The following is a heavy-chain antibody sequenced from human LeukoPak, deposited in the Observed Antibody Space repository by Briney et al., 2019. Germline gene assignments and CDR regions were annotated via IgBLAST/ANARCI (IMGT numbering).Heavy chain of an antibody. V-gene: IGHV4-34*01. CDR1: GGSFSGYY. Sequence: PSETLSLTCAVYGGSFSGYYWSWIRQPPGKGLEWIGEINHSGSTNYNPSLKSRVTISVDTSKNQFSLKLSSVTAADTAVYYCARGDADFWSGYPKGWFDPWGQGTLVTVSS. CDR2: INHSGST. CDR3: ARGDADFWSGYPKGWFDP. J-gene: IGHJ5*02. D-gene: IGHD3-3*01.